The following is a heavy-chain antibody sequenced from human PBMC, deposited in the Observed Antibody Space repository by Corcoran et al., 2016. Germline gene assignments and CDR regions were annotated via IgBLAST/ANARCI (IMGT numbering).Heavy chain of an antibody. D-gene: IGHD5-12*01. J-gene: IGHJ6*02. CDR1: GVTFSSYA. CDR2: IIPIFGTA. CDR3: ARKRGGSSGFDYYYYGMDV. V-gene: IGHV1-69*06. Sequence: QLQLVQSGAEVKKPGSSVKVSCKASGVTFSSYAISWVRHAPGQGLEWMGGIIPIFGTANYAQKFQGRVTITADKSTSTAYMELSSLRSEDTAVYYCARKRGGSSGFDYYYYGMDVWGQGTTVTVSS.